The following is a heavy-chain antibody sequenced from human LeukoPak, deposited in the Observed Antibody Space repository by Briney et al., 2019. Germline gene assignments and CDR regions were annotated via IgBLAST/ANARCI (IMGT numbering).Heavy chain of an antibody. V-gene: IGHV3-15*01. J-gene: IGHJ4*02. CDR2: MNSKSNGSTP. D-gene: IGHD3-3*01. Sequence: RQAPGKGLGGVGRMNSKSNGSTPDNAAPVKGRFAISRDDSKNTLYLQMNSLKTEDSAVYYCTTEGEWSFYFDYWGQGTLVTVSS. CDR3: TTEGEWSFYFDY.